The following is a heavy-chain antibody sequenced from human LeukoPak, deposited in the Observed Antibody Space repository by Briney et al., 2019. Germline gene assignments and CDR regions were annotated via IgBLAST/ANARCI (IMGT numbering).Heavy chain of an antibody. CDR3: ARAVEMATIRAYDI. D-gene: IGHD5-24*01. CDR1: GYTFTSYW. J-gene: IGHJ3*02. CDR2: IYPGDSDT. Sequence: GASVKVSCKASGYTFTSYWIVWVRQMPGKGLEWMGIIYPGDSDTRYSPSFQGQVIISADKSISTAYLQWSSLKASDTAFYYCARAVEMATIRAYDIWGQGTMVTVSS. V-gene: IGHV5-51*01.